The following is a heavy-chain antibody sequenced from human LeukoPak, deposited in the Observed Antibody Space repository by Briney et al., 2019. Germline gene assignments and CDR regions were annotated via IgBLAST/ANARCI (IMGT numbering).Heavy chain of an antibody. J-gene: IGHJ6*03. CDR3: AKGGRVGGGITMVRGVGNFYYDMDV. Sequence: GGTLRLFCAAWGFTFRSCGMSGVRQARGKGREWVSAMSGSGERTYYADSVKGRFTIHRDNSKNTLDVHMNGLRADDRDVSDFAKGGRVGGGITMVRGVGNFYYDMDVWGKGTTVIISS. V-gene: IGHV3-23*01. CDR1: GFTFRSCG. CDR2: MSGSGERT. D-gene: IGHD3-10*01.